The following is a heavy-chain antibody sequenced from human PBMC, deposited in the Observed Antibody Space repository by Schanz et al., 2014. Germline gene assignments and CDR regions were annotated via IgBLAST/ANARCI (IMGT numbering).Heavy chain of an antibody. D-gene: IGHD2-21*02. J-gene: IGHJ6*02. Sequence: QVQLVDSGGGLVKPGGSLRLSCTASGFPFSDYFMAWIRQPPGRGLEWVSYIGNGGVTIYYADSVKGRFTISRDNAKNSLFLQMNSLRAEDTAVYYCLATDYGMDVWGQGTTVTVSS. CDR2: IGNGGVTI. CDR1: GFPFSDYF. CDR3: LATDYGMDV. V-gene: IGHV3-11*04.